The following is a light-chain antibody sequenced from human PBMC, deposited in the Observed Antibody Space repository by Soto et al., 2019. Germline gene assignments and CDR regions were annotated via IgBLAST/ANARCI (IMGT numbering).Light chain of an antibody. CDR3: QQYNNWPPWT. V-gene: IGKV3-15*01. CDR1: QSVSNK. Sequence: EVVMRQSPATLSVSPGETATLSCRASQSVSNKLAWYQQRPGQAPRLLIYAADTRATGIPDRFSGSGSGREFTLTISSLQSEHFAVYYCQQYNNWPPWTFGQATKVEVK. J-gene: IGKJ1*01. CDR2: AAD.